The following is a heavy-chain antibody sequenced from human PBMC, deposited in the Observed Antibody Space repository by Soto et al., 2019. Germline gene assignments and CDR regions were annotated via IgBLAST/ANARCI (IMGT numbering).Heavy chain of an antibody. CDR3: ASVPIWCGSASCYTEGFDS. D-gene: IGHD2-2*01. CDR2: ISAGGSDT. V-gene: IGHV3-23*01. CDR1: GFVFSDYA. Sequence: EVQLLDSGGGWVQPGGSLRLSCVASGFVFSDYAMSWVRQAPGKGLEWVSAISAGGSDTYYADSVKGRFTVSRVNSKNTPYLQMNTLRAEDTAIYYCASVPIWCGSASCYTEGFDSWGQGTLVTVPS. J-gene: IGHJ4*02.